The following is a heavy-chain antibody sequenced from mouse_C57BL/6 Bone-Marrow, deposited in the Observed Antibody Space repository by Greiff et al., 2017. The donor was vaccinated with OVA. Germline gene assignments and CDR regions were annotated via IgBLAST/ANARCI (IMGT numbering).Heavy chain of an antibody. CDR3: ASAGFAY. CDR1: GYTFNSYW. CDR2: IDPCDSYT. J-gene: IGHJ3*01. V-gene: IGHV1-50*01. Sequence: QVQLQQPGAELVKPGASVKLSCKASGYTFNSYWMQWVKQRPGQGLEWIGEIDPCDSYTNYNQKFKGKATLTVDTSSSTAYMQLISLTSEDSAVYYCASAGFAYWGQGTLVTVSS.